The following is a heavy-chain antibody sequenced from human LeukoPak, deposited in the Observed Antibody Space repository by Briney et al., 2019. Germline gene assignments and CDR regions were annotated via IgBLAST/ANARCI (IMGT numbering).Heavy chain of an antibody. CDR1: GFSFDTNA. D-gene: IGHD3-10*01. CDR3: AREIFGSESYPDF. Sequence: GRTLRLSCAVSGFSFDTNAVDWVWQGQSRALDRESLRWHDGSHKLYSDSVRDQFTISRDNSKTPVYLQMNNLRTDDTAVYYCAREIFGSESYPDFWGQGTLVTVSS. V-gene: IGHV3-33*01. CDR2: RWHDGSHK. J-gene: IGHJ4*02.